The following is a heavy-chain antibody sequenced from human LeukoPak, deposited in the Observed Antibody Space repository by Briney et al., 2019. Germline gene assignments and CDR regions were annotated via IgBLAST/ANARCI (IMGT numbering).Heavy chain of an antibody. V-gene: IGHV3-21*01. CDR2: ISSSSSYI. CDR3: ARDYDILTGYYPIHYYYYGMDV. CDR1: GFTFSSYS. Sequence: GGSLRLSCAASGFTFSSYSMNWVRQAPGKGLKWVSSISSSSSYIYYADSVKGRFTISRDNAKNSLYLQMNSPRAEDTAVYYCARDYDILTGYYPIHYYYYGMDVWGKGTTVTVSS. J-gene: IGHJ6*04. D-gene: IGHD3-9*01.